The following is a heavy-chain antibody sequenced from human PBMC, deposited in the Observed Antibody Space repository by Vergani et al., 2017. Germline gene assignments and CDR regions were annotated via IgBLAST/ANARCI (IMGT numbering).Heavy chain of an antibody. V-gene: IGHV4-61*02. D-gene: IGHD4-11*01. J-gene: IGHJ5*02. Sequence: QVQLQESGPGLVKPSQTLSLTCTVSGGSISSGSYYWSWIRQPAGKGLEWIGRIYTSGSTNYNPSLKSRVTISVDTSKNKFSLKLSSVTAADTTVYYCARAFRTTNWFDPWGQGTLVTVSS. CDR3: ARAFRTTNWFDP. CDR1: GGSISSGSYY. CDR2: IYTSGST.